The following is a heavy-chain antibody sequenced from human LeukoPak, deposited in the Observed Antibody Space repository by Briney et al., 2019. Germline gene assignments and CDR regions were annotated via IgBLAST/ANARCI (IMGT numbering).Heavy chain of an antibody. CDR2: IYSGGST. CDR3: ARTRYDSSGNDY. V-gene: IGHV3-53*01. CDR1: GFTVSSNY. D-gene: IGHD3-22*01. Sequence: PGGSLRLSCAASGFTVSSNYMSWVRQASGKGLEWVSVIYSGGSTYYADSVKGRFTISRDNSKNTLYLQMNSLRAEDTAVYYCARTRYDSSGNDYWGQGTLVTVSS. J-gene: IGHJ4*02.